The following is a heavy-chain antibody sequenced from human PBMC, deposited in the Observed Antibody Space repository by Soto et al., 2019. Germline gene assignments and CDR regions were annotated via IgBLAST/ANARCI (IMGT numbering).Heavy chain of an antibody. CDR3: AKRITIFYYFDN. Sequence: SETLSLTCTVSGGSIRSSSYLWGWIRQPPGKGLEWLGSINYSGTTYYNPSLESRVTIPVDTSKNQFSLKLSSVTAADTAVYYCAKRITIFYYFDNWGHGTPVTVSS. CDR2: INYSGTT. CDR1: GGSIRSSSYL. J-gene: IGHJ4*01. V-gene: IGHV4-39*01. D-gene: IGHD3-3*01.